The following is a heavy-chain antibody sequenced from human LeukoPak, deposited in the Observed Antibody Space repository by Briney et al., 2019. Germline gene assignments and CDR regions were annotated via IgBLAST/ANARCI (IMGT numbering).Heavy chain of an antibody. CDR1: GFTFDDYA. CDR2: ISWNSGSI. V-gene: IGHV3-9*01. Sequence: GRSLRLSCAASGFTFDDYAMHWVRQAPGKGLEWVSGISWNSGSIGYADSVKGRFTISRDNAKNSLYLQMNSLRAEDTALYYCAKDEGDYGSGSDWGGLRRFDYWGQGTLVTVSS. D-gene: IGHD3-10*01. CDR3: AKDEGDYGSGSDWGGLRRFDY. J-gene: IGHJ4*02.